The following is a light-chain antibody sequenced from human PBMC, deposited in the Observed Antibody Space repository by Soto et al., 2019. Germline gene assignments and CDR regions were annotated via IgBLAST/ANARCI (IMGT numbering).Light chain of an antibody. V-gene: IGKV3-11*01. Sequence: EVVLTQSPDTLSLSPGERATLFCRASQSIRSQLAWYQQKPGQAPRLLICDASNRATGIPTGFSGSGSGTDVTRTISSLQPEDFAVYYCQQRCEWPLTFGRGTRLEI. CDR3: QQRCEWPLT. J-gene: IGKJ5*01. CDR2: DAS. CDR1: QSIRSQ.